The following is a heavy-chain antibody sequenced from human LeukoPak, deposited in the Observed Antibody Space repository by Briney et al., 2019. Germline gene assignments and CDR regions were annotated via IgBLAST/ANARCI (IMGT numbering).Heavy chain of an antibody. Sequence: SETETLICTVSGGAFSTFYWSWIRQPPGKGLEWIGHIYYSGSTNYNPSLKSRVTISLDTYKNQFSLKLSSVTAADTAVYYCARQAGYLSPWGQASSVSVSS. J-gene: IGHJ6*01. CDR3: ARQAGYLSP. D-gene: IGHD2/OR15-2a*01. CDR1: GGAFSTFY. V-gene: IGHV4-59*08. CDR2: IYYSGST.